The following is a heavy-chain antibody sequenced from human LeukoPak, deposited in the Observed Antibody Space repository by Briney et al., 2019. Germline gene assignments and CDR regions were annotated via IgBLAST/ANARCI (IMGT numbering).Heavy chain of an antibody. V-gene: IGHV5-51*01. CDR3: AREPDSSGYSFDY. D-gene: IGHD3-22*01. CDR2: FYPGDSDT. Sequence: GESLKISCKGSGYSLTTYWIGWVRQMPGKGPEWMGIFYPGDSDTRYSPSFEGQVTISADKSISTAYLQWRSLKASDTAMYYCAREPDSSGYSFDYWGQGTLVTVSS. J-gene: IGHJ4*02. CDR1: GYSLTTYW.